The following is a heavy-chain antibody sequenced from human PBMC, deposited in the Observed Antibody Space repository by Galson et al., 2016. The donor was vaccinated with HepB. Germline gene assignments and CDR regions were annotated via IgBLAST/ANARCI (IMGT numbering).Heavy chain of an antibody. J-gene: IGHJ6*02. CDR2: IIGSGGRT. V-gene: IGHV3-23*01. CDR3: AKMKGQNYYDYGMDV. CDR1: GLTFSSFA. Sequence: SLRLSCAASGLTFSSFAMSWVRQAPGKGLEWVSGIIGSGGRTWYADSVKGRFSISRDNSKNTLHLQLATLRAEDTAVYYCAKMKGQNYYDYGMDVWGQGTTVTVSS.